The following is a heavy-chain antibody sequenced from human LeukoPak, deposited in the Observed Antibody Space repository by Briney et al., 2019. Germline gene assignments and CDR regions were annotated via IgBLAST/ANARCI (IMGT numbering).Heavy chain of an antibody. CDR2: INHSGST. CDR1: GFTFSRYS. V-gene: IGHV4-34*01. Sequence: GSLRLSCTASGFTFSRYSLNWVRQPPGKGLEWIGEINHSGSTNYNPSLKNRVTISVDTSKNQFSLKLSSVPAADTAVYYCARVDFWSGYYENDYWGQGTLVTVSS. CDR3: ARVDFWSGYYENDY. D-gene: IGHD3-3*01. J-gene: IGHJ4*02.